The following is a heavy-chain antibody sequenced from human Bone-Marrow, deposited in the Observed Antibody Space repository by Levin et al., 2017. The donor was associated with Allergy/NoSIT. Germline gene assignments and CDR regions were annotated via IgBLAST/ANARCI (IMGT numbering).Heavy chain of an antibody. J-gene: IGHJ4*02. Sequence: PPASVKVSCKASGYTFTGYYIHWVRQAPGQGLEWMGRISPNSGDTKYAQKFQGRVTMTRDTSINTAYMELSSLRSDDTAVYYCASCTSTSCWGQGTLVTVSS. V-gene: IGHV1-2*06. CDR2: ISPNSGDT. CDR3: ASCTSTSC. CDR1: GYTFTGYY. D-gene: IGHD2-2*01.